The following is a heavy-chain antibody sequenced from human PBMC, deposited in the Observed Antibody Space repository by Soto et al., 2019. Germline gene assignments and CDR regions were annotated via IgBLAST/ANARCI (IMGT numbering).Heavy chain of an antibody. CDR1: GGSITNHL. Sequence: QVQLQESGPGLVKPSETLSLTCTVSGGSITNHLWSWIRQPPGKGLEWIGYISDSGGTDYNPSLKSRVTISVDTSKNQFSLKLSSVTAADTAVFYCARGGWSNDYWGQGTLVTVSS. CDR3: ARGGWSNDY. V-gene: IGHV4-59*11. J-gene: IGHJ4*02. CDR2: ISDSGGT. D-gene: IGHD6-19*01.